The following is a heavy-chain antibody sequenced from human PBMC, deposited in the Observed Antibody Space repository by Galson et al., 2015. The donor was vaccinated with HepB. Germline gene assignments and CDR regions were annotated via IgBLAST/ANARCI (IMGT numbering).Heavy chain of an antibody. CDR2: ISAYNGNT. D-gene: IGHD6-6*01. CDR3: ARGSSSSFSDWFDP. V-gene: IGHV1-18*01. J-gene: IGHJ5*02. Sequence: SVKVSCRASGYTFTSYGISWVRQAPGQGLEWMGWISAYNGNTNYAQKLQGRVTMTTDTSTSTAYMELRSLRSDDTAVYYCARGSSSSFSDWFDPWGQGTLVTVSS. CDR1: GYTFTSYG.